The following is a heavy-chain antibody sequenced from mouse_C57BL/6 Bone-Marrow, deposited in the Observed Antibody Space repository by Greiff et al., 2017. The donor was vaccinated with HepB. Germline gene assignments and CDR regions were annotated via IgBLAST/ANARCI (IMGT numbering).Heavy chain of an antibody. D-gene: IGHD1-1*01. V-gene: IGHV14-4*01. Sequence: VQLQQSGAELVRPGASVKLSCTASGFNIKDYYMHWVKQRPEQGLEWIGWIDPENGDTEYASKFQGKATITADTSSNTAYLQLSSLTSEDTAVYYCAIHYYGSSPFAYWGQGTLVTVSA. J-gene: IGHJ3*01. CDR3: AIHYYGSSPFAY. CDR1: GFNIKDYY. CDR2: IDPENGDT.